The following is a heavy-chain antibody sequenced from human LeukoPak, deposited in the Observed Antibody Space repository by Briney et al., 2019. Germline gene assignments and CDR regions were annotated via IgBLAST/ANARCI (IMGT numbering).Heavy chain of an antibody. V-gene: IGHV3-23*01. D-gene: IGHD1-7*01. CDR1: GFTFNSYA. CDR3: WGTTRWYFDY. CDR2: ISGSGGST. J-gene: IGHJ4*02. Sequence: GGSLRLSCAASGFTFNSYAMSWVRQAPGKGLEWVSAISGSGGSTYYADSVKGRFTISRDNSKNTLYLQMNSLRAEDTAVYYCWGTTRWYFDYWGQGTLVTVSS.